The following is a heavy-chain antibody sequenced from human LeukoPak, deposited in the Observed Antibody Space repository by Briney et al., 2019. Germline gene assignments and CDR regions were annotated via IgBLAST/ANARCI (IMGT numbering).Heavy chain of an antibody. CDR1: GFTFSRHD. Sequence: GGSLRLSCAASGFTFSRHDMYWVRQAPGKGLELVALISYDGGSKYYEDSVKGRFTISRDNSRDTLYLQMNSLRAEDTAVYYCAKTYFYGSGSRYYFDYWGQGTLVTVSS. CDR2: ISYDGGSK. V-gene: IGHV3-30*18. CDR3: AKTYFYGSGSRYYFDY. J-gene: IGHJ4*02. D-gene: IGHD3-10*01.